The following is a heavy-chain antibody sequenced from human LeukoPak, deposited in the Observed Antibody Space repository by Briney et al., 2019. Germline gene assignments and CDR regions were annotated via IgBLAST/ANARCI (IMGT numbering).Heavy chain of an antibody. CDR2: IYYSGST. J-gene: IGHJ3*02. D-gene: IGHD3-3*01. CDR1: GGSISSYY. CDR3: ARVREIFEVAFDI. V-gene: IGHV4-59*01. Sequence: SETLSLTCTVSGGSISSYYWSWIRQPPGKGLEWIGYIYYSGSTNYNPSLKSRVTISVDTSKNQFSLKLSSVTAADTAVYYCARVREIFEVAFDIWGQGTMVTVSS.